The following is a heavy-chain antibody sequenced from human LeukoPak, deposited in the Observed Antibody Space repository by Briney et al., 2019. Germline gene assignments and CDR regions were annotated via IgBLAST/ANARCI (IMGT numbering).Heavy chain of an antibody. V-gene: IGHV1-18*01. CDR1: GYTFSSYG. J-gene: IGHJ4*02. CDR2: ISTYNGDT. Sequence: GASVKVSCKASGYTFSSYGISWVRQAPGQGLEWMGWISTYNGDTHYAQKFQGRVTMTTDTSTSTAYMELRSLRSDDTAMYYCARATTTVTTWTKYTHYFDYWGQGTLVTVSS. D-gene: IGHD4-17*01. CDR3: ARATTTVTTWTKYTHYFDY.